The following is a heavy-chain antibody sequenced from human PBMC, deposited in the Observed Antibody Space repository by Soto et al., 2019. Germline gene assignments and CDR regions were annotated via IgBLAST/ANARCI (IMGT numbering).Heavy chain of an antibody. CDR1: GGSISSGGYY. CDR3: ARFPCCGPSSNWFDP. Sequence: SETLSLTCTVSGGSISSGGYYWSWIRQHPGKGLEWIGYIYYSGSTYYNPSLKSRVTISVDTSKNQFSLKLSSVTAADTAVYYCARFPCCGPSSNWFDPWGQGTLVTVSS. D-gene: IGHD2-15*01. J-gene: IGHJ5*02. V-gene: IGHV4-31*03. CDR2: IYYSGST.